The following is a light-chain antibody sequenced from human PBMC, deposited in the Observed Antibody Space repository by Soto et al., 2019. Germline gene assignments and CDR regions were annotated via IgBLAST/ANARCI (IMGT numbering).Light chain of an antibody. CDR3: QQYYSTPWT. Sequence: IVMPQSPDSLAVSLRESGTTTATSSQRVLYSTNNKNYLGWYQQKPRQPPTLLIYWASTRESGVPDRFSGRGSGTDGTLTISSLQAEEGAVDYGQQYYSTPWTGGQVPKVDIK. J-gene: IGKJ1*01. CDR1: QRVLYSTNNKNY. V-gene: IGKV4-1*01. CDR2: WAS.